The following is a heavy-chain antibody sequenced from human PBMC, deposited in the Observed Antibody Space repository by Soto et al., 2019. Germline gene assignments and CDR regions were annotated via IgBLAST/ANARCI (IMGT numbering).Heavy chain of an antibody. V-gene: IGHV1-18*01. CDR1: GYTFTSYG. Sequence: ASVKVSCKASGYTFTSYGISWVRQAPGQGLEWMGWISAYNGNTNYAQKLQGRVTMTTDTSTSTAYMELRSLRSDDTAVYYCARVRGYDFWSGYLSTPIFYYYYYMDVWGKGTTVTVSS. CDR3: ARVRGYDFWSGYLSTPIFYYYYYMDV. CDR2: ISAYNGNT. D-gene: IGHD3-3*01. J-gene: IGHJ6*03.